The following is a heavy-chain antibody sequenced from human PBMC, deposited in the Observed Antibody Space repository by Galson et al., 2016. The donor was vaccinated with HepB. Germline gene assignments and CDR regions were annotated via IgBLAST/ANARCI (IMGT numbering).Heavy chain of an antibody. CDR2: ISFDGSDE. V-gene: IGHV3-30*04. D-gene: IGHD6-6*01. J-gene: IGHJ6*02. CDR3: ARPYRSSSVTSDYYYGMDV. CDR1: GFTFSNHA. Sequence: SLRLSCAASGFTFSNHAMHWVRQAPGKGLEWVAVISFDGSDERTAESVKGRFTISRDNSRNTLYLQMNSLRAEDTAVYYCARPYRSSSVTSDYYYGMDVWGQGTTVTVSS.